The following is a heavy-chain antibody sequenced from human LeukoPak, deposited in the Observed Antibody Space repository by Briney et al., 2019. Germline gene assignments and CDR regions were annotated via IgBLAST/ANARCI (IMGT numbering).Heavy chain of an antibody. D-gene: IGHD3-9*01. J-gene: IGHJ3*02. Sequence: ASVMVSCKASGGTFSSYTISWVRQAPGQGLEWMGRIIPILGIANYAQKFQGRVTITADKSTSTAYMELSSLRSEDTAVYHCARGGRYFDWLWAFDIWGQGTMVTVSS. V-gene: IGHV1-69*02. CDR1: GGTFSSYT. CDR2: IIPILGIA. CDR3: ARGGRYFDWLWAFDI.